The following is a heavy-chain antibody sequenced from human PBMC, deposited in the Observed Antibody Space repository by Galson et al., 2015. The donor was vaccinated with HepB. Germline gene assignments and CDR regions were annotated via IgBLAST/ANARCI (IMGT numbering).Heavy chain of an antibody. CDR1: GFTFSSYA. Sequence: SLRLSCAASGFTFSSYAMHWVRQAPGKGLEWVAVISYDRSNKYYADSVKGRFTISRDNSKNTLYLQMNSLRAEDTAVYYCARDIVVVVAATLVYYGMDVWGQGTTVTVSS. CDR3: ARDIVVVVAATLVYYGMDV. D-gene: IGHD2-15*01. CDR2: ISYDRSNK. V-gene: IGHV3-30-3*01. J-gene: IGHJ6*02.